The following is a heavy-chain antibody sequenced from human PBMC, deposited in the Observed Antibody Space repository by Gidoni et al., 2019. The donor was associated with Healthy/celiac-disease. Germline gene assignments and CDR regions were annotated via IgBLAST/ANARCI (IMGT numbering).Heavy chain of an antibody. J-gene: IGHJ4*02. CDR2: ISGSGGST. CDR3: AKLPAYYYGSGSQGI. V-gene: IGHV3-23*01. Sequence: EVQLLESGGGLVQPGGSLRLSCAASGFTFSSYAMSWVRQAPGKGLGWVSAISGSGGSTYYADSVKGRFTISRDNSKNTRYLQMNSLRAEDTAVYYCAKLPAYYYGSGSQGIWGQGTLVTVSS. CDR1: GFTFSSYA. D-gene: IGHD3-10*01.